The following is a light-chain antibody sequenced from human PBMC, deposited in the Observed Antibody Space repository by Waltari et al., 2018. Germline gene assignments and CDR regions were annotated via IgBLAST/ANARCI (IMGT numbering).Light chain of an antibody. J-gene: IGLJ2*01. Sequence: QSVLTQAPSASGTPGRRVTISCSGSSPNIDSNTVNWYQQLPGTAPKLLIYSNNQRPSGVPDRFSGSKSGTSASLAISGLQSEDEAEYSCAVWDDSLSGVVFGGGTKLTVL. CDR1: SPNIDSNT. CDR3: AVWDDSLSGVV. V-gene: IGLV1-44*01. CDR2: SNN.